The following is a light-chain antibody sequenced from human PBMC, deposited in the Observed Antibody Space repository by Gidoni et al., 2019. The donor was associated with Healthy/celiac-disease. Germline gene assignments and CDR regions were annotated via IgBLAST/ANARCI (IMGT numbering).Light chain of an antibody. Sequence: QSVLTQPPSVSGAPGQMVTISCTGSSSNIGAGYDVHWYQQLPVTAPKLLIYGNSKRPSGVPDRFSGSKSGTSASLAITGLQAEDEADYYCQSYDSSLSDVVFGGGTKLTVL. CDR1: SSNIGAGYD. CDR3: QSYDSSLSDVV. V-gene: IGLV1-40*01. CDR2: GNS. J-gene: IGLJ2*01.